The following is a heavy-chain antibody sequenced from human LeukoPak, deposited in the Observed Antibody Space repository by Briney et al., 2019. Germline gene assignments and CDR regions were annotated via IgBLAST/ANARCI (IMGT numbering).Heavy chain of an antibody. D-gene: IGHD5-24*01. J-gene: IGHJ3*02. CDR2: IYHSGST. CDR1: GYSISSGYY. V-gene: IGHV4-38-2*02. Sequence: PSETLSLTCTVSGYSISSGYYWGWIRQPPGKGLEWIGSIYHSGSTYYNPSLKSRVTISVDTSKNQFSLKLSSVTAADTAVYYCARGGARWLQLRFGAFDIWGQGTMVTVSS. CDR3: ARGGARWLQLRFGAFDI.